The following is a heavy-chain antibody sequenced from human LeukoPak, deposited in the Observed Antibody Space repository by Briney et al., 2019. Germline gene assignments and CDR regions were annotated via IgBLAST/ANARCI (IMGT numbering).Heavy chain of an antibody. CDR1: GFSFKDYY. D-gene: IGHD6-13*01. J-gene: IGHJ4*02. Sequence: PGGSLRLSCAASGFSFKDYYMTWIRQAPGKGLEWISTFYGDSMIAYTDAVKGRFTLSTDNSKTTFYLQMNSLRVEDTAVYYCATDRSGSSAGSWAYWGQGTLVAVSS. V-gene: IGHV3-53*01. CDR2: FYGDSMI. CDR3: ATDRSGSSAGSWAY.